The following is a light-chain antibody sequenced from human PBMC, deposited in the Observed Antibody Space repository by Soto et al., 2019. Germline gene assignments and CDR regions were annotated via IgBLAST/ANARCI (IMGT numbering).Light chain of an antibody. Sequence: DIHMTHAPSTLSASVLYRVTITFLASQSISGWLAWYQQKPGKAPKLLMYDASSLQSGVPSRFSGSGSGTEFTLTISSLQPDDFATYYCQQYNSYLVTFGGGTKVDIK. CDR3: QQYNSYLVT. V-gene: IGKV1-5*01. J-gene: IGKJ4*01. CDR1: QSISGW. CDR2: DAS.